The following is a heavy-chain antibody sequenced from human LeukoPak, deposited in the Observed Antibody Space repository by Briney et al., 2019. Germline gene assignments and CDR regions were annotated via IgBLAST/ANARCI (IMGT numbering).Heavy chain of an antibody. CDR1: GGSISSYY. CDR2: IYYSGST. Sequence: SETLSLTCTVSGGSISSYYWSWIRQPPGKGLEWIGYIYYSGSTNYNPSLKSRVTISVDTSKSQFSLKLSSVTAADTAVYYCARGSVTYGGGAFDIWGQGTMVTVSS. V-gene: IGHV4-59*01. J-gene: IGHJ3*02. CDR3: ARGSVTYGGGAFDI. D-gene: IGHD4-17*01.